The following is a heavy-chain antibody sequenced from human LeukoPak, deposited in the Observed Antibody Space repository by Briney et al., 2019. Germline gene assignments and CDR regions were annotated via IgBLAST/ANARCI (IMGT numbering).Heavy chain of an antibody. CDR2: ISGSGGST. D-gene: IGHD3-22*01. Sequence: GGSLRLSCAASGFTFSSYAMSWVRQAPGKGLEWVSAISGSGGSTYYADSVKGRFAISRDNSKNTLYLQMNSLRAEDTAVYYCAWEDYYDSSGDIYWGQGTLVTVSS. CDR1: GFTFSSYA. J-gene: IGHJ4*02. CDR3: AWEDYYDSSGDIY. V-gene: IGHV3-23*01.